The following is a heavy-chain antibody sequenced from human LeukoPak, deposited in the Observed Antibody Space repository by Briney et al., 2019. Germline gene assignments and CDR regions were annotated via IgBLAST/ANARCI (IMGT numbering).Heavy chain of an antibody. V-gene: IGHV1-46*01. J-gene: IGHJ4*02. CDR1: GYTFTSYY. Sequence: ASVKVSCKASGYTFTSYYIHWVRQAPGQGLEWMGIISPSGGSTTYAQKFQGRVTMARDTATGTVYMELSSLRSEDTAVFYCAKADGSGNYYNVFDSWGQGTLVTVSS. CDR3: AKADGSGNYYNVFDS. CDR2: ISPSGGST. D-gene: IGHD3-10*01.